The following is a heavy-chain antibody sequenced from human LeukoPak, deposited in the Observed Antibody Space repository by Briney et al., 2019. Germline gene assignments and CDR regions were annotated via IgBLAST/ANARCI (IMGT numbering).Heavy chain of an antibody. D-gene: IGHD3-3*01. CDR3: AREYYDFWSGYINYFDY. Sequence: QAGRSLRLSCAASGFTFSSYGMHWVRQAPGKGLEWVAVIWYDGSNKYYAGSVKGRFTISRDNSKNTLYVQMNGLRAEDTAVYYCAREYYDFWSGYINYFDYWGQGTLVTVSS. J-gene: IGHJ4*02. CDR1: GFTFSSYG. V-gene: IGHV3-33*01. CDR2: IWYDGSNK.